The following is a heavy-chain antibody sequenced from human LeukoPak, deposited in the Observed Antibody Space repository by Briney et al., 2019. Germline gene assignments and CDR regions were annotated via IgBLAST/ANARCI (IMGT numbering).Heavy chain of an antibody. CDR3: ARASSGSYDAFDI. V-gene: IGHV3-30*04. J-gene: IGHJ3*02. CDR1: GFTFSSYA. CDR2: ISYDGSNT. D-gene: IGHD1-26*01. Sequence: PGGSLRLSCAASGFTFSSYATHWVRQAPGKGLEWVAVISYDGSNTYYADSVKGRFTISRDNYRNTLYLQMNSLRAEDTAVYYCARASSGSYDAFDIWGQGTMVTVSS.